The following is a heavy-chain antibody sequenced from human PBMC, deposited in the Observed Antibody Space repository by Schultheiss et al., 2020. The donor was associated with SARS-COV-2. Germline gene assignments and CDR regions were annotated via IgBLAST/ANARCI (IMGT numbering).Heavy chain of an antibody. CDR1: GGTFSSYA. CDR2: INPNSGGT. J-gene: IGHJ4*02. CDR3: ARNYGDSYFDY. Sequence: ASVKVSCKASGGTFSSYAISWVRQAPGQGLEWMGGINPNSGGTNYAQKFQGRVTMTRDTSISTAYMELSRLRSDDTAVYYCARNYGDSYFDYWGQGTLVTVSS. D-gene: IGHD4-17*01. V-gene: IGHV1-2*02.